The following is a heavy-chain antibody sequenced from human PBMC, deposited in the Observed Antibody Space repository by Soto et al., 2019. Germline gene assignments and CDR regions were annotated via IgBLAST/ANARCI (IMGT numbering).Heavy chain of an antibody. V-gene: IGHV5-51*01. CDR1: GYSFTSYW. Sequence: GESLKISCKGSGYSFTSYWIGWVRQMPGKGLEWMGIIYPGDSDTRYSPSFQGQVTISADKSISTAYLQWSSLKASDTAMYYCARTAYSYGFSDYYYGMDVWGQGTTVTVSS. CDR2: IYPGDSDT. CDR3: ARTAYSYGFSDYYYGMDV. D-gene: IGHD5-18*01. J-gene: IGHJ6*02.